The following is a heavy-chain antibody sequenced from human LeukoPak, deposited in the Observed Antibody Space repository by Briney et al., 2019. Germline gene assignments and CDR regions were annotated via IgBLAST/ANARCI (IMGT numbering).Heavy chain of an antibody. V-gene: IGHV3-53*01. Sequence: GGSLRLSCAASGFTFSSYAMSWVRQAPGKGLEWVSVIYSGGSTYYADSVKGRFTISRDNSKNTLYLQMNSLRAEDTAVYYCAREAGDPPYYFDYWGQGTLVTVSS. CDR1: GFTFSSYA. D-gene: IGHD4-17*01. J-gene: IGHJ4*02. CDR2: IYSGGST. CDR3: AREAGDPPYYFDY.